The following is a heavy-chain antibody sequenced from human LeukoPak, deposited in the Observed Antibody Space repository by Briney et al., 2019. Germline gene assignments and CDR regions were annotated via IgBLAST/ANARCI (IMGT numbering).Heavy chain of an antibody. CDR1: RFTFSSYS. CDR2: ISSSSSYI. V-gene: IGHV3-21*01. D-gene: IGHD2-2*01. Sequence: GGSLRLSCAASRFTFSSYSMNWVRQAPGKGLEWVSSISSSSSYIYYADSVKGRFTISRDNAKDPLYLQMNSLRAEDTAVYYCARVGIVVVPAAHRWFDPWGQGTLVTVSS. CDR3: ARVGIVVVPAAHRWFDP. J-gene: IGHJ5*02.